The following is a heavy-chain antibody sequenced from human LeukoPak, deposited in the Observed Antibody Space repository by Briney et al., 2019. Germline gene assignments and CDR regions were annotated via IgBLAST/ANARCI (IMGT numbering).Heavy chain of an antibody. CDR1: GCSFSGYY. CDR2: IYHSGST. CDR3: ARVGGILPGYYRQHNWFDP. J-gene: IGHJ5*02. Sequence: SETLSLTCSVYGCSFSGYYWIWLRPPPGKGLEGCVEIYHSGSTNYNPSLKRRVTISVDTSKHQFPLKLSSVTAADTAVYYCARVGGILPGYYRQHNWFDPWGQGTLVTVSS. V-gene: IGHV4-34*01. D-gene: IGHD3-9*01.